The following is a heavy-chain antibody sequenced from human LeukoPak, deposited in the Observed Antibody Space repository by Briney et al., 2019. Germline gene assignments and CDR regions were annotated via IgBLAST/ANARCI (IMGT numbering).Heavy chain of an antibody. CDR3: ARTVDYYGSVFDY. CDR2: IYHSGST. D-gene: IGHD3-10*01. V-gene: IGHV4-30-2*01. J-gene: IGHJ4*02. Sequence: PSQTLSLTCAVSGGSISSGGYSWSWIRQPPGKGLEWIGYIYHSGSTYYNPSLKSRVTISVDRSENQFSLKLSSVTAADTAVYYCARTVDYYGSVFDYWGQGTLVTVSS. CDR1: GGSISSGGYS.